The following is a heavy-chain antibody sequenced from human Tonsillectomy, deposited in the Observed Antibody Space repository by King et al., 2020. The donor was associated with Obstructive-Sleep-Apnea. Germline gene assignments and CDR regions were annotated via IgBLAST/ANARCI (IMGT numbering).Heavy chain of an antibody. CDR3: ARGPYDFWSGYYTGDH. CDR2: IHAGNGNT. CDR1: EYSFTSYA. V-gene: IGHV1-3*01. D-gene: IGHD3-3*01. J-gene: IGHJ4*02. Sequence: QLVQSGAEVKKPGASVKVFCKASEYSFTSYAIHWVRQAPGQRLEWMGWIHAGNGNTKYSQEFQDRVTISRDTSASTAYMQLSSLRSEDTAVYYCARGPYDFWSGYYTGDHWGQGTLVTVSS.